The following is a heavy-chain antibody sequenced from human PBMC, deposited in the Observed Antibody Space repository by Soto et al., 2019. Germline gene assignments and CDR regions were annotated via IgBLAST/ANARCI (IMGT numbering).Heavy chain of an antibody. CDR1: GFTFSSYT. CDR3: ARGAGIAVASTSFDY. J-gene: IGHJ4*02. D-gene: IGHD6-19*01. Sequence: QVQLVESGGGVVQPGRSLRLSCAASGFTFSSYTMHWVRQAPGKGLEWVALISYDGSNKYYADSVKGRCTISRDNSKNTLYLQMNSLRAEDTAVYYCARGAGIAVASTSFDYWGQGTLVTVSS. CDR2: ISYDGSNK. V-gene: IGHV3-30-3*01.